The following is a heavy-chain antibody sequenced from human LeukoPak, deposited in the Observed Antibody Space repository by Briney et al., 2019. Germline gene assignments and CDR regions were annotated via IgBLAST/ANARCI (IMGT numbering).Heavy chain of an antibody. D-gene: IGHD6-6*01. CDR2: ISSSSSYI. Sequence: KPGGSLRLSCAASGFAFSSYSMNWVRQAPGKGLEWVSSISSSSSYIYYADSVKGRFTISRDNAKNSLYLQMNSLRAEDTAVYYLAKDYQYSSPSPPGYWGQGTLVTVSS. V-gene: IGHV3-21*01. CDR3: AKDYQYSSPSPPGY. J-gene: IGHJ4*02. CDR1: GFAFSSYS.